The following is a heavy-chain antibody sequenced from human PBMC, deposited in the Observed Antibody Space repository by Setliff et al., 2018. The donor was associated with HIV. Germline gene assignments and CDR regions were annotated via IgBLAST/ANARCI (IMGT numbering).Heavy chain of an antibody. CDR3: TRGHYSTFG. D-gene: IGHD2-21*01. J-gene: IGHJ4*02. Sequence: PGGSLRLSCAASGFSFSTYALHWVRQAPGKGLEWVAVISYDGNYQLYAGSVKGRFTISRDNTKDSLFLQMTSLRAEDTAVYYCTRGHYSTFGWGQGTLVTVSS. V-gene: IGHV3-30*14. CDR1: GFSFSTYA. CDR2: ISYDGNYQ.